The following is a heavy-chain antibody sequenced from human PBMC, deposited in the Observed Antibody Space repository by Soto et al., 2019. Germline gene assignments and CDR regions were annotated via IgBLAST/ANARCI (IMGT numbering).Heavy chain of an antibody. CDR3: ATMGTPVTGLYYFYY. Sequence: QVQLQESGPGLVTPSQTLSLTCTVSAGSISRGNYYWSWISQPPGKGLEWIGFISYSGTTHYSASLRSRVSISVDTSKKHFSRDLGSETAADAAVYYCATMGTPVTGLYYFYYGGQGTLVTVAS. D-gene: IGHD4-17*01. V-gene: IGHV4-30-4*01. J-gene: IGHJ4*02. CDR2: ISYSGTT. CDR1: AGSISRGNYY.